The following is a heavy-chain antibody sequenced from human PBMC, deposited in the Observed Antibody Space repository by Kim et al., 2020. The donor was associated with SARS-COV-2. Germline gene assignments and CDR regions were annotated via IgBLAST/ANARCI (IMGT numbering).Heavy chain of an antibody. D-gene: IGHD3-16*02. Sequence: GGSLRLSCAASGFTFSSYEMNWVRQAPGKGLEWVSYISSSGSTIYYADSVKGRFTISRDNAKNSLYLQMNSLRAEDTAVYYCARDAFMITFGGVIVDYLDAFDIWGQGTMVTVSS. V-gene: IGHV3-48*03. CDR3: ARDAFMITFGGVIVDYLDAFDI. CDR1: GFTFSSYE. J-gene: IGHJ3*02. CDR2: ISSSGSTI.